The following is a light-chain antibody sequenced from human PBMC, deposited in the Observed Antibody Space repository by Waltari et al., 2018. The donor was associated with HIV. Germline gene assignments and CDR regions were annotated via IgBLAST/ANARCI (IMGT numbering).Light chain of an antibody. Sequence: ETVMTQSPATLFVSPGETATLLCRASQSISSDIAWYQHKPGQAPRLLMYDASTRATGIPARFSVSGSGTEFTLTISSLQSEDFAVYNCQQYNNRTPGYTFGQGTKLQIK. J-gene: IGKJ2*01. CDR1: QSISSD. V-gene: IGKV3-15*01. CDR2: DAS. CDR3: QQYNNRTPGYT.